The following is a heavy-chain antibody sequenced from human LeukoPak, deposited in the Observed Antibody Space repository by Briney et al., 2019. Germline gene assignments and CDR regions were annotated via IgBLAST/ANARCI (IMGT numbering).Heavy chain of an antibody. J-gene: IGHJ4*02. V-gene: IGHV1-2*06. CDR2: INPNSGGT. CDR3: ARVGYYESSGYYEY. Sequence: ASVKVSCKASGYTLTDYYMHWVRQAPGQGLEWMGRINPNSGGTNYAQKFQGRVTMTRDTSISTVYMELSRLRSDDTAVYYCARVGYYESSGYYEYWGREPWSPSP. CDR1: GYTLTDYY. D-gene: IGHD3-22*01.